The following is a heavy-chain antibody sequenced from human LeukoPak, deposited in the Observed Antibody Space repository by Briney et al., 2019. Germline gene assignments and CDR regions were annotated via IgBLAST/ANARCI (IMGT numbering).Heavy chain of an antibody. Sequence: ASVKVSCKASGYTFTGYYMHWVRQAPGQGLEWMGIINPSGGSTSYAQKFQGGVIMTRDTSTSTVYMELSSLRSEDTAVYYCAREKTGVSPFDYWGQGTLVTVSS. CDR2: INPSGGST. D-gene: IGHD7-27*01. CDR3: AREKTGVSPFDY. V-gene: IGHV1-46*01. CDR1: GYTFTGYY. J-gene: IGHJ4*02.